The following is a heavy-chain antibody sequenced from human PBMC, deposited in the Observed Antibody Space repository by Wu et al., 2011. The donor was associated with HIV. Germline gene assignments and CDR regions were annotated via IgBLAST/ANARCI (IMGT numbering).Heavy chain of an antibody. Sequence: VQLVQSGAEVKKPGSSVKVSCKASGGTFSSFAISWVRQASGQGLEWMGRISAYNGDTNYAQKFQGRVTMTRNTSISTAYMELSSLRSEDTAVYYCARGTTWRYYYMDVWGKGTTVTVSS. CDR1: GGTFSSFA. CDR2: ISAYNGDT. J-gene: IGHJ6*03. CDR3: ARGTTWRYYYMDV. D-gene: IGHD2/OR15-2a*01. V-gene: IGHV1-8*01.